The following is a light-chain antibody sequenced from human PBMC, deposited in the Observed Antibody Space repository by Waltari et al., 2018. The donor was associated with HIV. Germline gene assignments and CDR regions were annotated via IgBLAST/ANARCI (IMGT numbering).Light chain of an antibody. J-gene: IGLJ2*01. Sequence: SFELTQPPSVSVSPGQTATITCSGDTLPKQYAHWYKQKPGQALLLLKFKDIERHSGIPERFSASSSGTTVTLTISGVQAEDEADYYCQSADSIASYPRVFGGGTRLTVL. CDR3: QSADSIASYPRV. CDR1: TLPKQY. CDR2: KDI. V-gene: IGLV3-25*03.